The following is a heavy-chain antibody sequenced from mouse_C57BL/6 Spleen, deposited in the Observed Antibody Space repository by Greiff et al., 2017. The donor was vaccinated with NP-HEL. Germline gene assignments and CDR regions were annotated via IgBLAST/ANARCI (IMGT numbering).Heavy chain of an antibody. J-gene: IGHJ2*01. CDR1: GYTFTSYW. Sequence: VQLQQPGAELVKPGASVKLSCKASGYTFTSYWMQWVKQRPGQGLEWIGEIDPSASYTNYNQKFKGKATLTVDTSSSTAYMQLSSLTSEDSAVYYCARSPSITTVVATDYWGQGTTLTVSS. CDR2: IDPSASYT. CDR3: ARSPSITTVVATDY. V-gene: IGHV1-50*01. D-gene: IGHD1-1*01.